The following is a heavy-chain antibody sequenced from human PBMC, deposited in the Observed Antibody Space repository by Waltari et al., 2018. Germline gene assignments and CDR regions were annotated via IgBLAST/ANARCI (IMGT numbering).Heavy chain of an antibody. J-gene: IGHJ4*02. Sequence: QVQLQESGPGLVKPSETLSLTCTVSGGSISSYYWSWIRQPAGKGLEWIGRIYTSGSTNYNPARKSRVTMSVDTAKNQFSLKRSSVTAADTAVDYCARERGLAALDYWGQGTLVTVSS. CDR3: ARERGLAALDY. D-gene: IGHD6-13*01. V-gene: IGHV4-4*07. CDR2: IYTSGST. CDR1: GGSISSYY.